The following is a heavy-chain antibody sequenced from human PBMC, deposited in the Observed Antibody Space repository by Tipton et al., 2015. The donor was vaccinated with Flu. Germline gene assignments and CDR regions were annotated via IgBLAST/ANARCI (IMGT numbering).Heavy chain of an antibody. CDR1: GDSIRSSNYY. Sequence: PGLVKPSETLSLTCGVSGDSIRSSNYYWGWIRQPPGKGLEWIGNTFHSGNTYLNPSLKNRVTISIDTSKNQFSLKLSSVTAADTAAYYCARRDYSNYVSEPKNWFDPWGQGALVTVSS. J-gene: IGHJ5*02. D-gene: IGHD4-11*01. V-gene: IGHV4-39*01. CDR2: TFHSGNT. CDR3: ARRDYSNYVSEPKNWFDP.